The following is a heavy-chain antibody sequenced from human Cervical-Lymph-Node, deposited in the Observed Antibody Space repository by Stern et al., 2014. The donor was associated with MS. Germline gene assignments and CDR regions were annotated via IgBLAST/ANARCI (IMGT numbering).Heavy chain of an antibody. V-gene: IGHV1-18*04. CDR3: ARDCKLRYFDPTSRCAFDI. CDR1: GYTFTSYG. D-gene: IGHD3-9*01. J-gene: IGHJ3*02. Sequence: QVQLVESGAGLMKPGESVKVSCKASGYTFTSYGISWVRQAPGQGLEWMGWISASNGNTNYAQKLQGRVTMTTDTSTSTAYKELRSLRSDDTAVYYCARDCKLRYFDPTSRCAFDIWGQGTMVTVSS. CDR2: ISASNGNT.